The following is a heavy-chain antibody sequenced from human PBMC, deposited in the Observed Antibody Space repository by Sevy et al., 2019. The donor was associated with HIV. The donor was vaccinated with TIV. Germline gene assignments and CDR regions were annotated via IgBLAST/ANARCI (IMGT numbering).Heavy chain of an antibody. V-gene: IGHV3-49*03. CDR1: GFTFGDYS. D-gene: IGHD3-22*01. CDR3: ARYIAVVINIDY. CDR2: FRSKASGGAT. Sequence: GGSLRLSCTGSGFTFGDYSMSWFRQAPGKGLEWVGFFRSKASGGATEYAASVKGRFTISRDDSKSVAYLQMNSLKTEDTAMYYSARYIAVVINIDYWGQGTLVTVSS. J-gene: IGHJ4*02.